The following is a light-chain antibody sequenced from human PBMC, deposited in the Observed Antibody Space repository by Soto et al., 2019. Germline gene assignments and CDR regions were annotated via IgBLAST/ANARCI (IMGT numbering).Light chain of an antibody. CDR3: QQYNNWPPIA. Sequence: EIVTTQSPATLSVSPGERATLSCRASQSVSSNLAWYQQKRGQAPRLLIYGASTRATGIPARFSGSGSGTEFTLTISSLQSEDFAVYYCQQYNNWPPIAFGQGTRLEIK. CDR2: GAS. V-gene: IGKV3-15*01. CDR1: QSVSSN. J-gene: IGKJ5*01.